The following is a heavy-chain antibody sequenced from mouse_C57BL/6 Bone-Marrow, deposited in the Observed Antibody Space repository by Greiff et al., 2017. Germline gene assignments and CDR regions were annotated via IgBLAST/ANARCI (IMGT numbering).Heavy chain of an antibody. D-gene: IGHD1-1*01. J-gene: IGHJ1*03. Sequence: EVKLLESGGGLVKPGGSLKLSCAASGFTFSDYGMHWVRQAPEKGLEWVAYISSGSSTIYYADTVKGRFTISRDNAENTLFLQMTSLRSEDTAMYYGARGSYGSSYDWYFDVWGTGTTVTVSS. V-gene: IGHV5-17*01. CDR1: GFTFSDYG. CDR3: ARGSYGSSYDWYFDV. CDR2: ISSGSSTI.